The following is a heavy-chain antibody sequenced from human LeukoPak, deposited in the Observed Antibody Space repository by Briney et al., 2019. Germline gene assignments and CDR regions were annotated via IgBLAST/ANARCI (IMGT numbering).Heavy chain of an antibody. CDR2: IYHSGST. CDR1: GGSISSSNW. D-gene: IGHD2-15*01. J-gene: IGHJ5*02. Sequence: SGTLSLTCAVSGGSISSSNWWSWVRQPPGKGLEWIGEIYHSGSTNYNPSLKSRVALSIDTSKNQFSLKLSSVTAADTAVYYCARGSCSGGSCYYYNWFDPWGQGTLVTVSS. V-gene: IGHV4-4*02. CDR3: ARGSCSGGSCYYYNWFDP.